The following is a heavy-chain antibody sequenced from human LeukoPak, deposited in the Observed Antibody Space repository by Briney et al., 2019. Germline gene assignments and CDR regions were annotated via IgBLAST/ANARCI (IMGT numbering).Heavy chain of an antibody. CDR3: ARGPARLAYCGGDCYFPFDY. V-gene: IGHV3-23*01. CDR1: GFTFSSYA. CDR2: ISGSGGST. Sequence: PGGSLRLSCAASGFTFSSYAMSWVRQAPGKGLEWVSAISGSGGSTYYADSVKGRFTVSRDNSKNTLYLQMNSLRAEDTAVYYCARGPARLAYCGGDCYFPFDYWGQGTLVTVSS. J-gene: IGHJ4*02. D-gene: IGHD2-21*02.